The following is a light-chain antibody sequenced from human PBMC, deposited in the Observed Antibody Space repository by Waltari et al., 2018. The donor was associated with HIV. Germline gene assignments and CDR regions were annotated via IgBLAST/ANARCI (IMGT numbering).Light chain of an antibody. CDR2: GAS. V-gene: IGKV3-15*01. CDR1: QSVSSN. CDR3: QQYNNWSYT. J-gene: IGKJ2*01. Sequence: EIVMTQSPATLSVSPGERATLSCRASQSVSSNLAWYQQKPGQAPRLLIYGASTRATGIPARFSGSGSGTEFTLTISSLQSEDFAVYYCQQYNNWSYTFGQGTKLEIK.